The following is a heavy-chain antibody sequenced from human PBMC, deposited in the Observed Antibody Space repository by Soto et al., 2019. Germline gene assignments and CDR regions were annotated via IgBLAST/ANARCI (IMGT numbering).Heavy chain of an antibody. D-gene: IGHD6-6*01. J-gene: IGHJ6*03. Sequence: ASVKVSCKASGYTFTSYDINWVRQATGQGLEWMGWMNPNSGNTGYVQKFQGRVTMTRNTSISTAYMELSSLRSEDTAVYYFARGGEGSSSDYYYYYMDVWGKGTTVTVSS. CDR1: GYTFTSYD. V-gene: IGHV1-8*01. CDR2: MNPNSGNT. CDR3: ARGGEGSSSDYYYYYMDV.